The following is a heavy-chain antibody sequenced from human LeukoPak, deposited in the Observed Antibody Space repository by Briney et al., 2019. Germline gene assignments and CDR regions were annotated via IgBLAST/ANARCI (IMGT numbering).Heavy chain of an antibody. CDR3: ARDQEAAGTRIGWFDP. CDR2: VSATGGTT. V-gene: IGHV3-23*01. CDR1: GFTFSNYA. Sequence: GGSLRLSCTVSGFTFSNYAMNWVRQAPGKGLEWVSTVSATGGTTYYADSVKGRLTISRDNSKSTLYLHMDSLRPDATAVYYCARDQEAAGTRIGWFDPWGQGTLVTVSS. J-gene: IGHJ5*02. D-gene: IGHD2-15*01.